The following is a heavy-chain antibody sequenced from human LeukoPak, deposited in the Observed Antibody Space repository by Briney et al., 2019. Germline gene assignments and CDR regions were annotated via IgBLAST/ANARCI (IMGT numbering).Heavy chain of an antibody. J-gene: IGHJ6*03. D-gene: IGHD5-18*01. CDR3: ARQGYSYARGYYYYMDV. CDR2: INHSGST. Sequence: SETLSLTCAVYGGSFSGYYWSWIRQPPGKGLEWIGEINHSGSTNYNPSLKSRVTISVDTSKNQFSLKLSSVTAADTTVYYCARQGYSYARGYYYYMDVWGKGTTVTVSS. V-gene: IGHV4-34*01. CDR1: GGSFSGYY.